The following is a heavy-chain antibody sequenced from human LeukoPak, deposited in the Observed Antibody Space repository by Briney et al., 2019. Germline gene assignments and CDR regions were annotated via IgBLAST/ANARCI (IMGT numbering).Heavy chain of an antibody. D-gene: IGHD2-2*01. CDR1: GGSISSGDYY. CDR3: ARVYCSSTSCHNWFDP. V-gene: IGHV4-30-4*01. J-gene: IGHJ5*02. CDR2: IYYSEST. Sequence: SETLSLTCTVSGGSISSGDYYWSWIRQPPGKGLEWIGYIYYSESTYYNPSLKSRVTISVDTSKNQFSLKLSSVTAADTAVYYCARVYCSSTSCHNWFDPWGQGTLVTVSS.